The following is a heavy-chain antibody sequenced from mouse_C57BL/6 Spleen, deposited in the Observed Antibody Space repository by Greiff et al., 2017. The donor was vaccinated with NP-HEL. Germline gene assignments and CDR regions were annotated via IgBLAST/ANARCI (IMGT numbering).Heavy chain of an antibody. CDR1: GFTFSSYA. J-gene: IGHJ3*01. Sequence: EVQLLESGEGLVKPGGSLKLSCAASGFTFSSYAMSWVRQTPEKRLEWVAYISSGGDYIYYADTVKGRFTLSRDNARNTLYLQMSSLKSEDTAMYYCTRAYYYGGSYGFAYWGQGTLVTVSA. CDR2: ISSGGDYI. CDR3: TRAYYYGGSYGFAY. D-gene: IGHD1-1*01. V-gene: IGHV5-9-1*02.